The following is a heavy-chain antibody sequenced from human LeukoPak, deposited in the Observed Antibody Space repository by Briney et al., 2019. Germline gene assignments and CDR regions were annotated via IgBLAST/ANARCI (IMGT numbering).Heavy chain of an antibody. CDR1: GFTVRSDY. D-gene: IGHD3-22*01. Sequence: GGSLRLSCAASGFTVRSDYMSWVRQAPGKGRGWASVIYSGDSTYYADSVKGRFTFSRDNSKNTLYLQMNSLRAEDTAIYYCARHSSGYYTFPSYFDDWGQGTLVTVSS. CDR3: ARHSSGYYTFPSYFDD. V-gene: IGHV3-53*01. J-gene: IGHJ4*02. CDR2: IYSGDST.